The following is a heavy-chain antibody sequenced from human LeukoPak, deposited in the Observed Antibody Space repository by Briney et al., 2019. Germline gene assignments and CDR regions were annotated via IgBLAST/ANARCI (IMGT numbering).Heavy chain of an antibody. CDR3: ARTKAYNWNYVSAFDI. CDR1: GFTFSDYY. D-gene: IGHD1-7*01. CDR2: ISSSGSTI. Sequence: GGSLRLSCAASGFTFSDYYMSWIRQAPGKGLEWVSYISSSGSTIYYADSVKGRFTISRDNAKNSLYLQMNSLRAEDTAVYYCARTKAYNWNYVSAFDIWGQGTMVTVSS. J-gene: IGHJ3*02. V-gene: IGHV3-11*04.